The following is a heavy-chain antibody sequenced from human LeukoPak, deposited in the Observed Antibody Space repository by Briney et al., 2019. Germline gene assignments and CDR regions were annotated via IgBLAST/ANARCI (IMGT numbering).Heavy chain of an antibody. CDR3: AKDSDYYHSSGYYYAYFQH. CDR1: GFTFSSYA. D-gene: IGHD3-22*01. CDR2: ISSSSSTI. Sequence: GSLRLSCAASGFTFSSYAMSWVRQAPGKGLEWVSYISSSSSTIYYADSVKGRFTISRDNAKNSLYLQMNSLIDEDTAVYYCAKDSDYYHSSGYYYAYFQHWGQGTLVTVSS. V-gene: IGHV3-48*02. J-gene: IGHJ1*01.